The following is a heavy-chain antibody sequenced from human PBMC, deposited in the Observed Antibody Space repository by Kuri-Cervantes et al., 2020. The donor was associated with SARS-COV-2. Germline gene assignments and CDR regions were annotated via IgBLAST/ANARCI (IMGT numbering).Heavy chain of an antibody. J-gene: IGHJ6*02. CDR3: ARGVVGYCTNGVCYRPYYYGMDV. CDR1: GGSISSYY. Sequence: GSLRLSCTVSGGSISSYYWSWIRQPPGKGLEWIGYIYYSGSTNYNPSLKSRVTISVDTSKNQFSLKLSSVTAADTAVYYCARGVVGYCTNGVCYRPYYYGMDVWGQGTTVTVSS. D-gene: IGHD2-8*01. CDR2: IYYSGST. V-gene: IGHV4-59*12.